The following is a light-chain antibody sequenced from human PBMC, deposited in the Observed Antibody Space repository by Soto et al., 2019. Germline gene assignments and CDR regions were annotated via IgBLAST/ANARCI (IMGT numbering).Light chain of an antibody. CDR3: QQYKTYPPT. J-gene: IGKJ2*01. V-gene: IGKV1-17*01. CDR2: AAS. Sequence: DIQMTQSPSSLSASVGDRVTITCRASQGIRKDLGWFQQKPGKAPKRLMYAASSLQSGVPSRFSGRGSGTEVTLTISSLQPEDFATYYCQQYKTYPPTFGQGTKLEIK. CDR1: QGIRKD.